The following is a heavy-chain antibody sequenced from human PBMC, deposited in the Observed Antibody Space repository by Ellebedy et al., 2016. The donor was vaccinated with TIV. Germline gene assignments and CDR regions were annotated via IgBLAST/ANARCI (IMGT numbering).Heavy chain of an antibody. CDR3: ARDQWLGRAYYFDY. V-gene: IGHV3-7*01. CDR1: GFTFSNYW. CDR2: IKQDGSEK. J-gene: IGHJ4*02. Sequence: GESLKISCTASGFTFSNYWMTWVRQAPGKGLEWVANIKQDGSEKYSIDSVKGRFSISRDNAKNSMYLQMNSLRDEGTAVYYCARDQWLGRAYYFDYWGQGTLLTVSS. D-gene: IGHD6-19*01.